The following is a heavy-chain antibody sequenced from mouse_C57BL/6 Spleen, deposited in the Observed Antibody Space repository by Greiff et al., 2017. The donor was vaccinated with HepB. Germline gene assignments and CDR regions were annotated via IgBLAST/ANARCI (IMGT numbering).Heavy chain of an antibody. J-gene: IGHJ2*01. V-gene: IGHV1-69*01. CDR3: ARSSLYDYDGTGYFDY. CDR2: IDPSDSYT. CDR1: GYTFTSYW. D-gene: IGHD2-4*01. Sequence: VQLQQPGAELVMPGASVKLSCKASGYTFTSYWMHWVKQRPGQGLEWIGEIDPSDSYTNYNQKFKGKSTLTVDKSSSTAYMQLSSLTSEDSAVYYCARSSLYDYDGTGYFDYWGQGTTLTVSS.